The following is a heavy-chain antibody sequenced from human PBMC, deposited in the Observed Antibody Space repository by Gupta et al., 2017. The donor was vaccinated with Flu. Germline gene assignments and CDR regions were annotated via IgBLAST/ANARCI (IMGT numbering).Heavy chain of an antibody. CDR3: ARGHSTSGFDF. V-gene: IGHV4-34*01. D-gene: IGHD6-19*01. CDR2: INHNGDT. Sequence: HVHLEQWGAGLLKPSETLSLTCSVKAGSLSGYYWAWIRQSPGKGLEWIGEINHNGDTHWNRSLRSRTTIALDTARRQLSLTMHSAAAADAAVYYCARGHSTSGFDFWGQGTRVTVSS. CDR1: AGSLSGYY. J-gene: IGHJ4*02.